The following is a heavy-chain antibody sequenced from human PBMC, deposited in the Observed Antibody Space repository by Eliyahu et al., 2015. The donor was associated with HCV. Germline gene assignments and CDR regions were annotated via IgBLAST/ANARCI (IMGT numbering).Heavy chain of an antibody. D-gene: IGHD2-8*01. V-gene: IGHV4-39*01. J-gene: IGHJ3*02. CDR3: ARQGRRMEAFDI. Sequence: QLQLQESGPGLVKPSETLSLTCTVSGGSISSSSYYWGWIRQPPGKGLEWIGSIYYSGSTYYNPSLKSRVTISVDTSKNQFSLKLSSVTAADTAVYYCARQGRRMEAFDIWGQGTMVTVSS. CDR2: IYYSGST. CDR1: GGSISSSSYY.